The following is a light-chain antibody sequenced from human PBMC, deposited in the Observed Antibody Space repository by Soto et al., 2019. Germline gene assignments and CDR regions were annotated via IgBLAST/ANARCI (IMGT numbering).Light chain of an antibody. CDR3: SSYTSSSTLVV. J-gene: IGLJ2*01. CDR1: SSDVGSYNG. CDR2: EVS. V-gene: IGLV2-18*03. Sequence: QSALTQPPSVSGSPGQSVTISCTGTSSDVGSYNGVSWYQQPPGTAPKLMIYEVSNRPSGVPDRFSGSKSGNTASLTTSGLQAEDEDDYYCSSYTSSSTLVVFGGGTKVTVL.